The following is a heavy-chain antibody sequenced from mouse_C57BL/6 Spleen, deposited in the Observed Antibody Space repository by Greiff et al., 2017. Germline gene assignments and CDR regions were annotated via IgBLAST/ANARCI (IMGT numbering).Heavy chain of an antibody. CDR2: IYPGDGDT. V-gene: IGHV1-82*01. Sequence: VQLKESGPELVKPGASVKISCKASGYAFSSSWMNWVKQRPGKGLEWIGRIYPGDGDTNYNGKFKGKATLTADKSSSTAYMQLSSLTSEDSAVYFCARGDWYFDVWGTGTTVTVSS. CDR1: GYAFSSSW. CDR3: ARGDWYFDV. J-gene: IGHJ1*03.